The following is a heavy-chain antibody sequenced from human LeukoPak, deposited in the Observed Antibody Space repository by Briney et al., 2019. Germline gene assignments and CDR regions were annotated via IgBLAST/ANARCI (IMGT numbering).Heavy chain of an antibody. Sequence: PGGSLRPSCAASGFTFSSYSMNWVRQAPGKGLEWVSSISSSSSYIYYADSVKGRFTISRDNAKNSLYLQMNSLRAEDTAVYYCASFSSGLPKYYFDYWGQGTLVTVSS. D-gene: IGHD6-19*01. V-gene: IGHV3-21*01. J-gene: IGHJ4*02. CDR2: ISSSSSYI. CDR3: ASFSSGLPKYYFDY. CDR1: GFTFSSYS.